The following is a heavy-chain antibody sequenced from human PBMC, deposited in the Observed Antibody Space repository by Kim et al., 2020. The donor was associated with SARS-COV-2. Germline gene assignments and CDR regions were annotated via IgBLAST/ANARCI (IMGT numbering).Heavy chain of an antibody. V-gene: IGHV4-30-4*01. CDR3: ARDRYSVYYYYGMDV. CDR2: IYYSGST. J-gene: IGHJ6*02. CDR1: GGSISNGDYY. Sequence: SETLSLTCTVSGGSISNGDYYWSWIRQPPGKGLEWIGYIYYSGSTYYNPSLKSRVTISVDTSKNQFSLKLSSVTAADTAVYYCARDRYSVYYYYGMDVWGQGTTVTVSS. D-gene: IGHD3-16*02.